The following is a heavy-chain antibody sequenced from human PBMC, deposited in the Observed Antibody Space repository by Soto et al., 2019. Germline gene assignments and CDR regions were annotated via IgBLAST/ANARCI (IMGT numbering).Heavy chain of an antibody. CDR2: INPNSGGT. CDR1: GYTFTGYY. D-gene: IGHD6-13*01. J-gene: IGHJ3*02. CDR3: ARSPPRAGIAAAGDGAFDI. Sequence: QVQLVQSGAEVKKPGASVKVSCKASGYTFTGYYMHWVRQAPGQGLEWMGWINPNSGGTNYAQKFQGWGTRTRDTSISQAYMELSRLRSDDTAVYYCARSPPRAGIAAAGDGAFDIWGQGTMVTVSS. V-gene: IGHV1-2*04.